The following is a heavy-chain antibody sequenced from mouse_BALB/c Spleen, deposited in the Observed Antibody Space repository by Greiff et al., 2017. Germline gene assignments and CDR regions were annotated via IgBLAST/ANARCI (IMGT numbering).Heavy chain of an antibody. D-gene: IGHD1-1*01. V-gene: IGHV5-9-4*01. Sequence: EVKLMESGGGLVKPGGSLKLSCAASGFTFSSYAMSWVRQSPEKRLEWVAEISSGGSYTYYPDTVTGRFTISRDNAKNTLYLEMSSLRSEDTAMYYCARLTTVGPYYFDYWGQGTTLTVSS. CDR2: ISSGGSYT. J-gene: IGHJ2*01. CDR3: ARLTTVGPYYFDY. CDR1: GFTFSSYA.